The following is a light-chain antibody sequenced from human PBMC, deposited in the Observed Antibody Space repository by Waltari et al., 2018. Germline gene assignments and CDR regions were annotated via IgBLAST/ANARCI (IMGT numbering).Light chain of an antibody. CDR3: LSYTTTSTLL. V-gene: IGLV2-14*01. CDR1: SSDIGAYNY. CDR2: EVT. J-gene: IGLJ2*01. Sequence: QSALTQPASVSGSPGQSVTVSCAGTSSDIGAYNYVSWFQQPPGEAPRLIIYEVTNRPSGVSCRFSGAKSGDTASLTISGLQADDEAHYYCLSYTTTSTLLFGGGTKLTVL.